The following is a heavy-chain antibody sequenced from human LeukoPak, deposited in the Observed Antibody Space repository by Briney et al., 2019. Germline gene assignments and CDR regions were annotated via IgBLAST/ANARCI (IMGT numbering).Heavy chain of an antibody. CDR1: GFTFSSYG. CDR2: ISYDGSNK. D-gene: IGHD3-3*01. J-gene: IGHJ4*02. CDR3: ARGGEESTIFGVVTLAYYFDY. Sequence: GRSLRLSCAASGFTFSSYGMHWVRQAPGKGLEWVAVISYDGSNKYYADSVKGRFTISRDNSKNTLYLQMNSLRAEDTAVYYCARGGEESTIFGVVTLAYYFDYWGQGTLVTVSS. V-gene: IGHV3-30*03.